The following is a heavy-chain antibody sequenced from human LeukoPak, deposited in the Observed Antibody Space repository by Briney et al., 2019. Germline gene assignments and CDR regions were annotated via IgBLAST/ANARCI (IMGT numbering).Heavy chain of an antibody. CDR1: GFTFSSSA. Sequence: SGGSLRLSCAASGFTFSSSAMSWVRQAPGKGLAWVSAISGSGGVTYYRDSVKGRFTVSRDNSKNTLYLQMNSLRAEDTALYYCAKNGSGTSRAFDVWGQGTVVTVSS. CDR3: AKNGSGTSRAFDV. J-gene: IGHJ3*01. V-gene: IGHV3-23*01. D-gene: IGHD3-10*01. CDR2: ISGSGGVT.